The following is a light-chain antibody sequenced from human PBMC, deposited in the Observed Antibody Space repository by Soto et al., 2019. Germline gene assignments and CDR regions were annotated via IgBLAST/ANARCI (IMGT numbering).Light chain of an antibody. Sequence: DTVMTQSPDSLAVSLGERATINCKSSQSVLYSSNNKNYLAWYQQKPGQPPTLLIYWASTRESGVPDRFSGSASGTDFTLTISSLQAEDVAVYYCQQYYSTPYTFGQGTKLEIK. CDR1: QSVLYSSNNKNY. V-gene: IGKV4-1*01. CDR2: WAS. CDR3: QQYYSTPYT. J-gene: IGKJ2*01.